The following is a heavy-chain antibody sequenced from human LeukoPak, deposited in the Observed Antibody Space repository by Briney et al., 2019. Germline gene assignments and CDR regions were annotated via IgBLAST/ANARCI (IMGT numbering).Heavy chain of an antibody. CDR1: GFTFSSYS. CDR2: ISSRSSYI. Sequence: GGSLRLSCAASGFTFSSYSMNWVRHAPGKGREWVSSISSRSSYIYYADSLKGRFTIHRHNAKNSLYLQMNSLRAEDTSVYYCAKNGGWYAFDIWGQGTMVTVSS. J-gene: IGHJ3*02. V-gene: IGHV3-21*01. CDR3: AKNGGWYAFDI. D-gene: IGHD1-1*01.